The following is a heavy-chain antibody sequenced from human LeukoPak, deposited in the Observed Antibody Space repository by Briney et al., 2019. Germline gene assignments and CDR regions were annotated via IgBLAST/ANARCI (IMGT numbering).Heavy chain of an antibody. CDR2: IYHSGST. V-gene: IGHV4-4*02. CDR1: GGSISSSNW. CDR3: ASGGSGSYFPNCFDY. Sequence: SGTLSLTCAVSGGSISSSNWWCWVRQPPGKGLEWIGEIYHSGSTNYNPSLKSRVTISVDKSKNQFSLKLSSVTAADTAVYYCASGGSGSYFPNCFDYWGQGTLVTVSS. D-gene: IGHD1-26*01. J-gene: IGHJ4*02.